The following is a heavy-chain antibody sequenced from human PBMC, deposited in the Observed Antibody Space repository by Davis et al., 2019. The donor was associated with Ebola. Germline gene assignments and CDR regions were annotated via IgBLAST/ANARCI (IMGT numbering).Heavy chain of an antibody. V-gene: IGHV4-34*01. CDR2: INHSGST. D-gene: IGHD3-3*01. CDR3: ARLYYDFWSGYYRDGGVDY. J-gene: IGHJ4*02. CDR1: GFTFSSYS. Sequence: GSLRLSCAASGFTFSSYSMNWVRQAPGKGLEWIGEINHSGSTNYNPSLKSRVTISVDTSKNQFSLKLSSVTAADTAVYYCARLYYDFWSGYYRDGGVDYWGQGTLVTVSS.